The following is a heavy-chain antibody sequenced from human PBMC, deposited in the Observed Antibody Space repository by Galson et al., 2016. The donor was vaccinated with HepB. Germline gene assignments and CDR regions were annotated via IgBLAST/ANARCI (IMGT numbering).Heavy chain of an antibody. V-gene: IGHV3-30-3*01. CDR1: GFIFRSYA. J-gene: IGHJ4*02. Sequence: SLRPSCADSGFIFRSYAMNWVRQAPGKVLEWLAVISNDGSNKYFADSVKGRFTISRDNSKNTLYLQMNSLRAEDTAVYYCARDLSGRSDLDYWGQGTLVTVPS. CDR2: ISNDGSNK. CDR3: ARDLSGRSDLDY. D-gene: IGHD3-10*01.